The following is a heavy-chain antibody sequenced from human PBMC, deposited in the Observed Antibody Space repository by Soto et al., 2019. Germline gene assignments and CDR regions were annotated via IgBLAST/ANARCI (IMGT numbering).Heavy chain of an antibody. V-gene: IGHV3-48*03. CDR2: ISSSGSTI. CDR1: GFTFSSYE. Sequence: EVQLVESGGGLVQPGWSLRLSCAASGFTFSSYEMNWVRQAPWKGLEWGSYISSSGSTIYYADSVKGRFTISRDNAKNSLYLQMNSLRAEDTAVYYCARTDYGDRLLDYWGQGTLVTVSS. D-gene: IGHD4-17*01. CDR3: ARTDYGDRLLDY. J-gene: IGHJ4*02.